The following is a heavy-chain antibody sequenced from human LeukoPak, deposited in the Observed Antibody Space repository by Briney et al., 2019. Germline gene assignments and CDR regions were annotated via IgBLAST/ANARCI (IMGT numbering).Heavy chain of an antibody. CDR3: ARVPCSGGSCYWFDP. CDR2: IYHSGST. J-gene: IGHJ5*02. V-gene: IGHV4-30-2*01. CDR1: GGSISSGGYS. Sequence: SQTLSLTCAVSGGSISSGGYSWSWIRQPPGKGLEWIGYIYHSGSTYYNPSLKSRVTTSVDRSKNQFSLKLSSVTAADTAVYYCARVPCSGGSCYWFDPWGQGTLVTVSS. D-gene: IGHD2-15*01.